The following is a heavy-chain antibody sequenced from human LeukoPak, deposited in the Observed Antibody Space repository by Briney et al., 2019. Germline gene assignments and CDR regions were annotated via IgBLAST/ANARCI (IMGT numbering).Heavy chain of an antibody. CDR1: GGSISSGGYY. J-gene: IGHJ4*02. V-gene: IGHV4-31*03. CDR2: IYYSGST. D-gene: IGHD6-19*01. CDR3: ARGISGYSSGWYSLGQGFDY. Sequence: SSETLSLTCTVSGGSISSGGYYWSWIRQHPGKGLEWIGYIYYSGSTYYNPSLKSRVTISVDTSKNQFSLKLSSVTAADTAVYYCARGISGYSSGWYSLGQGFDYWGQGTLVTVSS.